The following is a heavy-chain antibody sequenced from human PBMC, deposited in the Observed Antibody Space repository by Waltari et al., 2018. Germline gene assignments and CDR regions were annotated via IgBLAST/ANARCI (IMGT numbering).Heavy chain of an antibody. Sequence: VKVSCKASGGTFSSYAISWVRQAPGQGLEWMGRIIPIFGTANYAQKFQGRVTITADKSTSTAYMELSSLRSEDTAVYYCAREGYCSGGSCLEIYYFDYWGQGTLVTVSS. CDR1: GGTFSSYA. V-gene: IGHV1-69*06. J-gene: IGHJ4*02. CDR2: IIPIFGTA. D-gene: IGHD2-15*01. CDR3: AREGYCSGGSCLEIYYFDY.